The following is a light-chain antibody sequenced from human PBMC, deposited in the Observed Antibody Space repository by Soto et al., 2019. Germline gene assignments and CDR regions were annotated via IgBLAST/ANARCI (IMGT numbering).Light chain of an antibody. J-gene: IGLJ1*01. CDR3: SSYTSSSTLYV. CDR1: SSYVGGYNY. CDR2: EVS. Sequence: QSALTQPASVSGSPGQSITISCTGTSSYVGGYNYVSWYQQHPGKAPKLMIYEVSNRPSGVSNRFSGSKSGNTASLTISGLQADDEADYYCSSYTSSSTLYVFGTGTKLTVL. V-gene: IGLV2-14*01.